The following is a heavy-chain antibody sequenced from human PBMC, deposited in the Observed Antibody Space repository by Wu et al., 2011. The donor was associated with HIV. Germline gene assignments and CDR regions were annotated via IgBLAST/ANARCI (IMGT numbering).Heavy chain of an antibody. CDR1: GYTFTSYG. J-gene: IGHJ4*02. V-gene: IGHV1-2*02. Sequence: QVQLVQSGAEVKKPGASVKVSCKASGYTFTSYGISWVRQAPGQGLEWMGWINPNGGATNYAQMYQGRVTMTRDMSITTAYMELRRLRSDDTAIYYCVTALGATVQDYWGQGTLVIVSS. CDR2: INPNGGAT. D-gene: IGHD1-26*01. CDR3: VTALGATVQDY.